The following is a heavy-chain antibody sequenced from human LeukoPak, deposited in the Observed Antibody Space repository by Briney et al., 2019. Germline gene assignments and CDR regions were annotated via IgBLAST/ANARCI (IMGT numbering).Heavy chain of an antibody. V-gene: IGHV4-30-4*01. Sequence: SETLSLTCTVSGGSISSGDYYWSWIRQPPGKGLEWIAYISHSGGTYYNPSLKSRATISLDTSRNQFSLKLSSVTAADTAVYYCARAGYYDSSGYPYYYGMDVWGQGTTVTVSS. J-gene: IGHJ6*02. D-gene: IGHD3-22*01. CDR3: ARAGYYDSSGYPYYYGMDV. CDR2: ISHSGGT. CDR1: GGSISSGDYY.